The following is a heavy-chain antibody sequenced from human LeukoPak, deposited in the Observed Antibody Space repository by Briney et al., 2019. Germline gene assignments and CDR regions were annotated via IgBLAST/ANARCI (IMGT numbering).Heavy chain of an antibody. CDR1: GFTFSRYW. CDR2: INSDGSTT. V-gene: IGHV3-74*01. J-gene: IGHJ4*02. Sequence: GGSLRLSCAASGFTFSRYWMHWVRQAPGRGLVWVSRINSDGSTTNYADSVKGRFTVSRENAKITLYLQMNSLRAEDTAVYYCARENIFTGYPFDYWGQGTLVTVSS. D-gene: IGHD3-9*01. CDR3: ARENIFTGYPFDY.